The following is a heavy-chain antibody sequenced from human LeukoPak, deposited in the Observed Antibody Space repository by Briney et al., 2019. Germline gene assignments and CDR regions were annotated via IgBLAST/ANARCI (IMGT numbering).Heavy chain of an antibody. V-gene: IGHV4-4*02. Sequence: SETLSLTCAVSGGSISSSNWWSWVRQPPGKGLEWIGEINHSGSTNYNPSLKSRVTISVDTSKNQFSLKLSSVTAADTAVYYCARHIVIVVVPAAMDWFDPWGQGTLVTVSS. CDR2: INHSGST. D-gene: IGHD2-2*01. CDR3: ARHIVIVVVPAAMDWFDP. CDR1: GGSISSSNW. J-gene: IGHJ5*02.